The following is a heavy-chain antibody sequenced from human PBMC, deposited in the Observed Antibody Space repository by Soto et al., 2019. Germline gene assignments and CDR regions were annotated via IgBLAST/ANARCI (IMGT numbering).Heavy chain of an antibody. CDR2: IYYSGST. V-gene: IGHV4-39*01. CDR1: GGSISSSSYY. D-gene: IGHD3-3*01. CDR3: AEARSGYINQGWFDP. J-gene: IGHJ5*02. Sequence: SETLSLTCTVSGGSISSSSYYWGWIRQPPGKGLEWIGSIYYSGSTYYNPSLKSRVTISVDTSKNQFSLKLSSVTAADTAVYYCAEARSGYINQGWFDPWGQGTLVTVSS.